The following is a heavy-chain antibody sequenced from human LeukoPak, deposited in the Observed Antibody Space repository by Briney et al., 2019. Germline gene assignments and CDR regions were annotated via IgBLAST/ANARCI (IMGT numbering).Heavy chain of an antibody. D-gene: IGHD3-10*01. CDR2: INPNSGGT. CDR3: ARDGPQHNVKYYGSGSPGASAY. CDR1: GYTFTGYY. V-gene: IGHV1-2*02. Sequence: ASVKVSCKASGYTFTGYYMHWVRQAPGQGLEWMGWINPNSGGTNYAQKIQGRVIMTTDTSKSTAYMELRSLRSDDTAVYYCARDGPQHNVKYYGSGSPGASAYWGQGTLVTVSS. J-gene: IGHJ4*02.